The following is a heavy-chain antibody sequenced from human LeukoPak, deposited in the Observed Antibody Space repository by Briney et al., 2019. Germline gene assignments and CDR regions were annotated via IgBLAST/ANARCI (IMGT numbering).Heavy chain of an antibody. J-gene: IGHJ4*02. CDR3: AKHQERSHDY. D-gene: IGHD1-1*01. Sequence: GGSLRLSCAASGFTFNTYDISWVRQAPGKGLEWVSAISGGGRNTYYADSVKGRFTISRDNSKNIVYLQMNSLRVDDTAVYYCAKHQERSHDYWGQGTLVTVSS. V-gene: IGHV3-23*01. CDR2: ISGGGRNT. CDR1: GFTFNTYD.